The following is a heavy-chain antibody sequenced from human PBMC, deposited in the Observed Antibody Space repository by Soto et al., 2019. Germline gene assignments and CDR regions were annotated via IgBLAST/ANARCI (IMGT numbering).Heavy chain of an antibody. V-gene: IGHV3-7*01. CDR1: GFTFSSYW. CDR3: ARDGVAGTNWFDP. Sequence: EVQLVESGGGLVQPGGSLRLSCAASGFTFSSYWMSWVRQAPGKGLEWVANIKQDGSEKYYVDSVKGRFTISRDNAKNSLYLQMNSLRAEDTAVYYCARDGVAGTNWFDPWGQGTLVTVSS. J-gene: IGHJ5*02. CDR2: IKQDGSEK. D-gene: IGHD2-15*01.